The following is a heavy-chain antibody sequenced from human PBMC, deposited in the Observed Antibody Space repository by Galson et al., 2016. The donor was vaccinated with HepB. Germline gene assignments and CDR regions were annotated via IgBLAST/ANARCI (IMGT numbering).Heavy chain of an antibody. CDR2: IWSDGRDK. CDR3: ARNMVRGGISASDI. J-gene: IGHJ3*02. Sequence: SLRLSCAVSGFSFSNYDMHWVRQAPGKGLEWLALIWSDGRDKYYADSVKGRFTISRDNSKSTLYLQINSLRADDTAVYYCARNMVRGGISASDIWGQGTMLTVSS. CDR1: GFSFSNYD. D-gene: IGHD3-10*01. V-gene: IGHV3-33*01.